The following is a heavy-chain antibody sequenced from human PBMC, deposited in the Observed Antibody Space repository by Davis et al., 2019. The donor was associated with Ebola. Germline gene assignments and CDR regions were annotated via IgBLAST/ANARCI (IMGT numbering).Heavy chain of an antibody. CDR1: GFTFSRYT. CDR3: VKTQFLEWSYGLDV. CDR2: ISNDGNNT. Sequence: PGGSLRLSCAASGFTFSRYTMHWVRQAPGKGLEYVSAISNDGNNTYYADSVKGRFTISRDNSKKTVYLQMSSLRAEDTAVYYCVKTQFLEWSYGLDVWGQGTTVTVSS. D-gene: IGHD3-3*01. J-gene: IGHJ6*02. V-gene: IGHV3-64D*06.